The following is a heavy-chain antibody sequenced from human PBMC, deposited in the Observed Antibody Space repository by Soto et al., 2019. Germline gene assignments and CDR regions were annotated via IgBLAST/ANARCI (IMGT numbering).Heavy chain of an antibody. Sequence: QVQLVQSGTEVKKPGASVKVSCKASGYTFTSYAISWVRQAPGQGLEWLGWINPYNGNTNYAQKLQGRVTMTTDTSTSTAYMELRSLRSDDTAVDYCARDTAMALPDAWGQGNLVTVSS. CDR3: ARDTAMALPDA. V-gene: IGHV1-18*01. CDR2: INPYNGNT. CDR1: GYTFTSYA. J-gene: IGHJ4*02.